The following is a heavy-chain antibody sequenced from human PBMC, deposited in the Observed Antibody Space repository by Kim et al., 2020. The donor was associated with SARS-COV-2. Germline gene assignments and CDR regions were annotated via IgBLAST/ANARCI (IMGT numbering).Heavy chain of an antibody. V-gene: IGHV1-69*04. CDR3: ARGGYSSSSGLHY. Sequence: YAQKFQGRVTITADKSTSTAYMGLSSLRSEDTAVYYCARGGYSSSSGLHYWGQGTLVTVSS. D-gene: IGHD6-6*01. J-gene: IGHJ4*02.